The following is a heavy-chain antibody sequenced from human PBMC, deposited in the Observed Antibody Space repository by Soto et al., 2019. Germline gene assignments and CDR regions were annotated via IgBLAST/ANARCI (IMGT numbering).Heavy chain of an antibody. CDR1: GGSISSGNW. Sequence: QVQLQESGPGLVKPSGTLSLTCAVSGGSISSGNWWSWVRQPPGKGLEWIGEIYHSGSTNYNPSLKSRCTISVDKAKPQVSLRLSSVTAADTAVYYCASVISPMAPSDYWGQGTLVTVSS. V-gene: IGHV4-4*02. D-gene: IGHD3-10*01. J-gene: IGHJ4*02. CDR2: IYHSGST. CDR3: ASVISPMAPSDY.